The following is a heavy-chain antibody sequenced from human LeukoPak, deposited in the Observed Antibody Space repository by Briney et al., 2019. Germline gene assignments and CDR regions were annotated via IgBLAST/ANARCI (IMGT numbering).Heavy chain of an antibody. Sequence: GGSLRLSCAASGFTFSSYGMHWVRQAPGKGLEGVAVISYDGSNKYYADSVKGRFTISRDNSKNTLYLQMNSLRAEDTAVYYALVGVVIQNWFDPWGQGTLVTVSS. CDR3: LVGVVIQNWFDP. J-gene: IGHJ5*02. CDR1: GFTFSSYG. D-gene: IGHD3-3*01. CDR2: ISYDGSNK. V-gene: IGHV3-30*03.